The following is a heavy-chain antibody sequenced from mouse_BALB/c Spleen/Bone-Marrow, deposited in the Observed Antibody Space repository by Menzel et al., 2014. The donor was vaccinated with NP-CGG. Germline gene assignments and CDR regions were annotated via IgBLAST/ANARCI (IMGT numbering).Heavy chain of an antibody. CDR3: ARSGGGYDGFAY. V-gene: IGHV1-7*01. Sequence: QVHVKQSGAELAKPGASVKMSCKASGYTFTGYWMHWVKQRPGQGLEWIGYINPSTGYTEYNQKFKDKATLTADKSSSTAYMQLSSLTSEDSAVYYCARSGGGYDGFAYWGQGTLVTVSA. D-gene: IGHD2-2*01. J-gene: IGHJ3*01. CDR2: INPSTGYT. CDR1: GYTFTGYW.